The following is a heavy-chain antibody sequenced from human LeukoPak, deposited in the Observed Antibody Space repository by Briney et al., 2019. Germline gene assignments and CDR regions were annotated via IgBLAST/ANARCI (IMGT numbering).Heavy chain of an antibody. CDR3: AREERSPGAGDY. V-gene: IGHV3-66*01. D-gene: IGHD4-17*01. CDR2: IYSGGST. Sequence: GGSLRLSCAASGFTVSSNYMSWVRQAPGKGLEWVSLIYSGGSTYYADSVKGRFTISRDNSKNTLYLQMNSLRAEDTAVYYCAREERSPGAGDYWGQGTLVTVSS. CDR1: GFTVSSNY. J-gene: IGHJ4*02.